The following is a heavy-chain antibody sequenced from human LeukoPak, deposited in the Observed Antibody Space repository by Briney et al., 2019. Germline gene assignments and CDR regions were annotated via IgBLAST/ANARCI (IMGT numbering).Heavy chain of an antibody. CDR2: IWYDGSNK. J-gene: IGHJ5*02. CDR3: ARAGYGDRDWFDP. D-gene: IGHD4-17*01. V-gene: IGHV3-33*01. CDR1: GFTFSSYG. Sequence: PGGSLRLSCAASGFTFSSYGMHWVRQAPGKGLEWVAVIWYDGSNKYYADSVKGRFTISRDNSKNTLYLQMNSLRAEDTAVYYCARAGYGDRDWFDPWGQGTLVTVSS.